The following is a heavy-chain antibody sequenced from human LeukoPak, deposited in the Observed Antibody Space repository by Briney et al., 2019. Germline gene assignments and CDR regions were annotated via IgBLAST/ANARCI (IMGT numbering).Heavy chain of an antibody. J-gene: IGHJ4*02. V-gene: IGHV4-39*01. CDR1: GGSISSSSFY. Sequence: SETLSLTCTVSGGSISSSSFYWGWFRQPPGKGLEWIGSIYYSGSTYYNPSLKSRVTLSVDTSKNQFSLKLSSVTAADTAVYYCAVYYYDSSGYYTLFDYWGQGTLVTVSS. CDR3: AVYYYDSSGYYTLFDY. CDR2: IYYSGST. D-gene: IGHD3-22*01.